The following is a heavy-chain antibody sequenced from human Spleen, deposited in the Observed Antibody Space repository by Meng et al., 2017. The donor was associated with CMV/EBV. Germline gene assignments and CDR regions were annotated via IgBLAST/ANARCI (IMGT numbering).Heavy chain of an antibody. J-gene: IGHJ6*02. Sequence: GESLKISCAASGFTFSDYYMSWIRQTPGKGLEWVSYISSSGSTIYYADSVKGRFTISRDNAKNSLYLQMNSLRAEDTAVYYCAREARRQDTAMVEMGAQVGGSSWYSLGMDVWGQGTTVTVSS. V-gene: IGHV3-11*01. CDR2: ISSSGSTI. D-gene: IGHD5-18*01. CDR3: AREARRQDTAMVEMGAQVGGSSWYSLGMDV. CDR1: GFTFSDYY.